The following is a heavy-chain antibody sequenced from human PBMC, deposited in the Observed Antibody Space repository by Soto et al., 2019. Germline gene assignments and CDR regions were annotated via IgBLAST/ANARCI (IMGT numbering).Heavy chain of an antibody. D-gene: IGHD1-26*01. J-gene: IGHJ6*02. CDR3: ARNGIVGAHDYYYYGMDV. CDR1: GGSISRYY. Sequence: PSETLSLTCTVSGGSISRYYWSWIRQPPGKGLEWIGYIYYSGSTKYNPYLKSRVIISVETSKNQFSLKLSSVTAADSGVYDCARNGIVGAHDYYYYGMDVWGQGTTVTVSS. CDR2: IYYSGST. V-gene: IGHV4-59*01.